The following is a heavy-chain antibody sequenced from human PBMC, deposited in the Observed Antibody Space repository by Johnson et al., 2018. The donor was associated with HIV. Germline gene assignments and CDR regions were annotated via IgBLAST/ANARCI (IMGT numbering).Heavy chain of an antibody. V-gene: IGHV3-15*01. CDR3: TTEGYRLTAFDM. CDR1: GFTFSNVW. Sequence: VQLVESGGGLVKPGGSLRLSCVASGFTFSNVWMNWVRQAPGKGLEWVGRIKSKADGGTTPYGAPGKGRSSISRDDSQNTLYLQMNSLNTADTAVYYCTTEGYRLTAFDMWGQGTMVSVSS. J-gene: IGHJ3*02. CDR2: IKSKADGGTT. D-gene: IGHD3-16*02.